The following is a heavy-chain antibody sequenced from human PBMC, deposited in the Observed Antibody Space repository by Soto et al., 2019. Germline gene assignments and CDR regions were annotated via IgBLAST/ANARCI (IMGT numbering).Heavy chain of an antibody. CDR3: AKNSGWFNT. J-gene: IGHJ5*02. V-gene: IGHV3-23*01. CDR1: GFIFSTTD. Sequence: QVSQSGGNLAQPGGSLRLSCAASGFIFSTTDMSWVRQAPGKGLEWVSTIEGSGATTYYADSVKGRFTISRDNSKNTVYLHMDSLTADDTAVYNCAKNSGWFNTWGQGTLVTVSS. D-gene: IGHD3-10*01. CDR2: IEGSGATT.